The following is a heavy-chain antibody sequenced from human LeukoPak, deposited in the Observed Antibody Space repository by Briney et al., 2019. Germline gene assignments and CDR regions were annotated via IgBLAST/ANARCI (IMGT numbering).Heavy chain of an antibody. CDR2: VYPGDSDT. V-gene: IGHV5-51*01. CDR3: ARRSTTRSPFDY. J-gene: IGHJ4*02. D-gene: IGHD2/OR15-2a*01. CDR1: GYTFTTYW. Sequence: KPGESLKISCKGSGYTFTTYWIGWVRQMPGKGLEWMGIVYPGDSDTRYSPSFQGQVTISADKSISTAYLQWNSLEASDTAMYYCARRSTTRSPFDYWGQGTLVTVSS.